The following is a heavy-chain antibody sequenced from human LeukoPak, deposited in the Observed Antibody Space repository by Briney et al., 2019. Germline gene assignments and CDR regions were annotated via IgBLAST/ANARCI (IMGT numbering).Heavy chain of an antibody. J-gene: IGHJ3*02. CDR1: GFTFSSYE. D-gene: IGHD3-22*01. V-gene: IGHV3-48*03. CDR2: ISSSGSTI. Sequence: GGSLRLSCAASGFTFSSYEMNRVRQAPGKGLEGVSYISSSGSTIYYADSVKGRFTISRDNAKNSLYLQMNSLRAEDTAVYYCARDGYFSTSKSSGGAFDIWGQGTMVTVSS. CDR3: ARDGYFSTSKSSGGAFDI.